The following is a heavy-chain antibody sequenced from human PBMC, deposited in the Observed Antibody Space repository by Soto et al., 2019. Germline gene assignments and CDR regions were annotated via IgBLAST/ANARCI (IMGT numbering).Heavy chain of an antibody. J-gene: IGHJ6*02. CDR3: ARGLASSGWSITYYYYGMDV. V-gene: IGHV4-34*01. CDR2: INHSGST. CDR1: GGSFSGYY. Sequence: QVQLQQWGAGLLKPSETLSLTCAVYGGSFSGYYWSWIRQPPGKGLEWIGEINHSGSTNYNPSLKXRVTISVDTSXXQXSXKLSSVTAADTAVYYCARGLASSGWSITYYYYGMDVWGQGTTVTVSS. D-gene: IGHD6-19*01.